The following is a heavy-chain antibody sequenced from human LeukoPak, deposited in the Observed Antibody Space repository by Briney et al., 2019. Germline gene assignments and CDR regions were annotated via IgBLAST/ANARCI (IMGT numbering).Heavy chain of an antibody. J-gene: IGHJ6*02. CDR2: IYYSGST. V-gene: IGHV4-59*01. CDR3: ARGRVAAAGTYYYGMDV. Sequence: PSETLSLTCTVSGGSISSYYWSWIRQPPGKGLEWIGYIYYSGSTNYNPSLKSRVTISVDTSKNQFSLKLSSVTAADTAVYYCARGRVAAAGTYYYGMDVWGQGTTVTVSS. D-gene: IGHD6-13*01. CDR1: GGSISSYY.